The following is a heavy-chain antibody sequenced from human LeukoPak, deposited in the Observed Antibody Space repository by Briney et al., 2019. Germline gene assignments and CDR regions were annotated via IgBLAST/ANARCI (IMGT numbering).Heavy chain of an antibody. J-gene: IGHJ6*03. CDR2: IYHSGST. V-gene: IGHV4-38-2*01. Sequence: PSETLSLTCAVSGYSIGSGYYWGWIRQPPGKGLEWIGSIYHSGSTYYNPSLKSRVTISVDTSKNQFSLKLSSVTAADTAVYYCARTAVAGSYYYYMDVWGKGTTVTVSS. D-gene: IGHD6-19*01. CDR1: GYSIGSGYY. CDR3: ARTAVAGSYYYYMDV.